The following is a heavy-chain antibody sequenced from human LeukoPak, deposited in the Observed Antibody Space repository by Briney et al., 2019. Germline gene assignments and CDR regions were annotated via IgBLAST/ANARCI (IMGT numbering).Heavy chain of an antibody. CDR2: ISSSSSTI. J-gene: IGHJ2*01. CDR1: GFTFSSYA. CDR3: ARAKYDSSGSLYFYFDL. V-gene: IGHV3-48*01. Sequence: GGSLRLSCAASGFTFSSYAMHWVRQAPGKGLEWVSYISSSSSTIYYADSVKGRFTISRDNSKNTLYLQMNSLRAEDTAVYYCARAKYDSSGSLYFYFDLWGRGTLVTVSS. D-gene: IGHD3-22*01.